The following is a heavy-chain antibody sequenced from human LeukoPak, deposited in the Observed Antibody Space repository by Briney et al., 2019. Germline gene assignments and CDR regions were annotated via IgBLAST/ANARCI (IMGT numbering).Heavy chain of an antibody. J-gene: IGHJ4*02. D-gene: IGHD3-22*01. CDR3: AKDVPDYYDSSGPPGDY. CDR2: IWYDGSNK. V-gene: IGHV3-33*06. Sequence: GGSLRLSCAASGFTFSSYGMHWVRQAPGKGLEWVAVIWYDGSNKYYADSVKGRFTISRDNSKNTLYLQMNSLRAEDTAVYYCAKDVPDYYDSSGPPGDYWGQGTLVTVSS. CDR1: GFTFSSYG.